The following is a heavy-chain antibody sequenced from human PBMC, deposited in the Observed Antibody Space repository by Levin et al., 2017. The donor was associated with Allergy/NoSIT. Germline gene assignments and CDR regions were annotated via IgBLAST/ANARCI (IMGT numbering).Heavy chain of an antibody. CDR2: ISYDGSNK. CDR1: GFTFSSYG. J-gene: IGHJ4*02. CDR3: AKGVCSGGSCYSDY. D-gene: IGHD2-15*01. V-gene: IGHV3-30*18. Sequence: GGSLRLSCAASGFTFSSYGMHWVRQAPGKGLEWVAVISYDGSNKYYADSVKGRFTISRDNSKNTLYLQMNSLRAEDTAVYYCAKGVCSGGSCYSDYWGQGTLVTVSS.